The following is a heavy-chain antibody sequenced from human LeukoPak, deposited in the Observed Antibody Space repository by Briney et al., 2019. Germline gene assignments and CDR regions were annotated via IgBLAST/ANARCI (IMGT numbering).Heavy chain of an antibody. CDR1: GFTFSNAW. CDR3: ARGSGRISIFGVPY. J-gene: IGHJ4*02. CDR2: ISSGGSSI. Sequence: GSLRLSCAASGFTFSNAWMNWVRQAPGKGLEWVSDISSGGSSINYADSVKGRFTISRDNAKNSLYLQMNNLRAEDTAVYFCARGSGRISIFGVPYWGQGTLVTVSS. V-gene: IGHV3-48*01. D-gene: IGHD3-3*01.